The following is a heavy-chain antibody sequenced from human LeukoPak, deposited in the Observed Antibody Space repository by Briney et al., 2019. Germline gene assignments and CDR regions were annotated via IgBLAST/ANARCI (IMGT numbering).Heavy chain of an antibody. CDR2: IKQDGGEK. J-gene: IGHJ4*02. Sequence: QPGGSLRLSCAASGFTFSQSWMSWVRRAPGKGLEWVAFIKQDGGEKYYVDSVKGRFTISRDNAQRSLYLQMNTLRAEDTAVYFCARKAPFDSWGQGTLVTVSS. D-gene: IGHD6-6*01. CDR1: GFTFSQSW. CDR3: ARKAPFDS. V-gene: IGHV3-7*01.